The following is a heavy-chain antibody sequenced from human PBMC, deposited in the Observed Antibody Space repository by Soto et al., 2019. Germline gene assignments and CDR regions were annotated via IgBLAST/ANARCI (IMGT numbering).Heavy chain of an antibody. CDR2: IYYSGST. D-gene: IGHD1-26*01. J-gene: IGHJ4*02. CDR3: ARGTLAYSGTFGRVDY. Sequence: QVQLQESGPGLVKPSQTLSLTCTVSGGSISSGDYYWGWIRQPPGKGLERIGYIYYSGSTYYNPSLKSRVTISVDTSKNQFSLKLSSVTAADTAVYYCARGTLAYSGTFGRVDYWGQGTLVTVSS. CDR1: GGSISSGDYY. V-gene: IGHV4-30-4*01.